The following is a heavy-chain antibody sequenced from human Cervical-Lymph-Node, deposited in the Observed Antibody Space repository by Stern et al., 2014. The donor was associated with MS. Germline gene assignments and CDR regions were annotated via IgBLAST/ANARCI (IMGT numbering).Heavy chain of an antibody. V-gene: IGHV4-59*11. Sequence: QVQLQESGPGLVKPSETLSLTCSISGGSIRSHYWTWIRQPPGKGLEWIGYIYYSGSTNYNPSLKSRVTISVDTSKKQFSLKLSSVTAADTAVYYCARGYSYGSICDYWGQGTLVTVSS. J-gene: IGHJ4*02. CDR2: IYYSGST. D-gene: IGHD5-18*01. CDR1: GGSIRSHY. CDR3: ARGYSYGSICDY.